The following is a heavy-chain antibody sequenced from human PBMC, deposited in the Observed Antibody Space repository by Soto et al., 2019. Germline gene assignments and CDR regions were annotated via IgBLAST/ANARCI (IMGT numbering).Heavy chain of an antibody. D-gene: IGHD2-2*01. Sequence: EVQLVESGGGLVQPGGSLRLSCAASGFTFSNYAMPWVRQAPGKGLEWVSGISGSGGNTYYADFVKGRFTISRDNFKNTLYLQVNSLRVEDTALYYCVKENSLHCSSTSRVFVEWGQGTLVTVSS. V-gene: IGHV3-23*04. CDR2: ISGSGGNT. J-gene: IGHJ4*02. CDR3: VKENSLHCSSTSRVFVE. CDR1: GFTFSNYA.